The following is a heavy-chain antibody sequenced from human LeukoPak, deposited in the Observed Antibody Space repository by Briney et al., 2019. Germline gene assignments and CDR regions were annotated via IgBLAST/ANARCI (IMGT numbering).Heavy chain of an antibody. D-gene: IGHD3-10*01. CDR2: IYPSGRS. CDR1: GGSISTDY. J-gene: IGHJ4*02. CDR3: ASFYYGSGLAVDY. Sequence: PSETLSLTCTVSGGSISTDYWNCIRQPPGKGLEWIGYIYPSGRSNYSPSLKSRVTISADTSKRQFSLKLTSVTAADTAIYYCASFYYGSGLAVDYWGQGILVTVSS. V-gene: IGHV4-4*09.